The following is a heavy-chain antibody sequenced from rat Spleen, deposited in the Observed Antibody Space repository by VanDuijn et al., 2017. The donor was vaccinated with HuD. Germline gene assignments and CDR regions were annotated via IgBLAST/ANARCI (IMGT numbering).Heavy chain of an antibody. CDR2: VSSGGNT. CDR1: GFSLTSDG. D-gene: IGHD4-3*01. V-gene: IGHV2S12*01. J-gene: IGHJ4*01. Sequence: QVQLKESGPGLVQPSQTLSLTCTVSGFSLTSDGVSWVRQPPGKGLEWIAAVSSGGNTYYDSTLKSRLSISRDTSKSQVLLKMNSLQPEDTGTYYCARHLREASGVMDAWGQGASVTVSS. CDR3: ARHLREASGVMDA.